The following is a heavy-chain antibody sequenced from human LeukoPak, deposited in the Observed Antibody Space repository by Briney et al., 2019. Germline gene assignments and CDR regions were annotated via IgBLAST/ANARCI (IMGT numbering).Heavy chain of an antibody. CDR3: ARGRYCSSTSCYIRWFDP. D-gene: IGHD2-2*02. CDR1: GGPFSGYY. CDR2: INHSGST. J-gene: IGHJ5*02. V-gene: IGHV4-34*01. Sequence: SETLSLTCAVYGGPFSGYYWSWIRQPPGKGLEWIGEINHSGSTNYNPSLKSRVTISVDTSKNQFSLKLSSVTAADTAVYYCARGRYCSSTSCYIRWFDPWGQGTLVTVSS.